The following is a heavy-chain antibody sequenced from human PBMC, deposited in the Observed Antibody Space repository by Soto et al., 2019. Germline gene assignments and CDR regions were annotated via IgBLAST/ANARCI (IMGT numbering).Heavy chain of an antibody. J-gene: IGHJ4*02. Sequence: QVQLQESGPGLVKPSQTLSLTCTVSGDSINGENYYWSWVRQLPGKGLEWIGYFYNRGDTYSTPSPGGRVVIPVNAYNNLSALKLTPVTAAYTAVYYCARGPDVAVEPASPYYFDFWGQGAQVTVSS. CDR1: GDSINGENYY. CDR2: FYNRGDT. CDR3: ARGPDVAVEPASPYYFDF. D-gene: IGHD2-2*01. V-gene: IGHV4-31*03.